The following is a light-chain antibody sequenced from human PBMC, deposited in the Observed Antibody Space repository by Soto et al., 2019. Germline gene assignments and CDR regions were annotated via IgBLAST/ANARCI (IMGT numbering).Light chain of an antibody. V-gene: IGLV2-14*01. CDR2: EVS. CDR3: SSYTSSSTGV. J-gene: IGLJ3*02. Sequence: QSALTQPASVSGSPGQSITISCTGTSSDVGGYNYVSWYQQHPGKAPKLMIYEVSNRPSGVSNRFSGSKSGNTASLTISGLQAEGEADYYCSSYTSSSTGVFGGGTQLTVL. CDR1: SSDVGGYNY.